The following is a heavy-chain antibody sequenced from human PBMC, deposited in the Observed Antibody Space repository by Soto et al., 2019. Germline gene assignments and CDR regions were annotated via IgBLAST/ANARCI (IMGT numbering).Heavy chain of an antibody. CDR3: TTAGIAVADRDY. CDR2: IKSKTDGGTT. CDR1: GFTFSNAW. Sequence: EVQLVESGGGLVKPGGSLRLSCAASGFTFSNAWMSWVSQAPGKGLEWVGRIKSKTDGGTTDYAAPVKGRFTISRDESKNTLYLQMNSLKTEDTAVYYCTTAGIAVADRDYWGQGTLVTVSS. D-gene: IGHD6-19*01. V-gene: IGHV3-15*01. J-gene: IGHJ4*02.